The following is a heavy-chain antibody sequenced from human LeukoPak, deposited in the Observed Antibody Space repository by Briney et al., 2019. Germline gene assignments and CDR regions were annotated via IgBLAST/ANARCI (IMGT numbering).Heavy chain of an antibody. CDR2: IYYIGST. J-gene: IGHJ5*02. CDR3: SRTGGAMAYCLWFGELISESWFDP. CDR1: GGSISSGGYY. D-gene: IGHD3-10*01. Sequence: PSETLSLTCTVSGGSISSGGYYWSWIRQHPGKGLEWIGYIYYIGSTYSNPSLNSRVTISVDTSKNQFSLKLSSVTAADTAVYYCSRTGGAMAYCLWFGELISESWFDPWGQGTLVTVSS. V-gene: IGHV4-31*03.